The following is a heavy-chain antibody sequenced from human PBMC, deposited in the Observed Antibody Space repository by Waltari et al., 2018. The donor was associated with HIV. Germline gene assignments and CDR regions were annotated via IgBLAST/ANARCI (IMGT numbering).Heavy chain of an antibody. D-gene: IGHD3-16*02. CDR2: INSDGSST. Sequence: EVQLVESGGGLVQPGGSLRLSCAASGFTFSSYWMHWVRQAPGKGLVWVSRINSDGSSTRYADSVQGRFTISRDNAKTTLYLQMNSLRAEDTAVYYCARLGYVWGSYRSPRAFDIWGQGTMVTVSS. CDR3: ARLGYVWGSYRSPRAFDI. J-gene: IGHJ3*02. CDR1: GFTFSSYW. V-gene: IGHV3-74*01.